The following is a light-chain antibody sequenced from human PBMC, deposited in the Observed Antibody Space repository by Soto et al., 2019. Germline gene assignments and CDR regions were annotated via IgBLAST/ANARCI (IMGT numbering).Light chain of an antibody. V-gene: IGLV1-44*01. CDR2: GNN. J-gene: IGLJ2*01. CDR1: SSNIGSNT. Sequence: QSVLTQPPSTSGTPGQRVTISCSGGSSNIGSNTVNWHQQLPGTAPRVLIYGNNQRPSGVPDRFSGSKSGTSASLAISGLQSDDEADYYCAAWDDSLNAVVFGGGTKLTVL. CDR3: AAWDDSLNAVV.